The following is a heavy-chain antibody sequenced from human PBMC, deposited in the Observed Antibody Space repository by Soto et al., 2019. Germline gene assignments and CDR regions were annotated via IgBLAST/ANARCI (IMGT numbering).Heavy chain of an antibody. CDR2: IYWDDSK. CDR3: AQKGRGYFDC. CDR1: GFSLNTRDLG. Sequence: QITLKESGPTLVKPTETLTLTCTFSGFSLNTRDLGVGWIRQPPGKALEWLAIIYWDDSKNYSPSLKSRLTITKATSKNQVVLTVTDMDPVDTATYYCAQKGRGYFDCWGQGTLVTVSS. J-gene: IGHJ4*02. D-gene: IGHD3-10*01. V-gene: IGHV2-5*02.